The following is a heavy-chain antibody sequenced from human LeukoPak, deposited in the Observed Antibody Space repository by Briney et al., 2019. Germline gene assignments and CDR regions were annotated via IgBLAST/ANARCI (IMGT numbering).Heavy chain of an antibody. V-gene: IGHV3-48*01. Sequence: PGGSLRLSCAASGFTFSSYTMNWVRQAPGKGLEWVSYISSSSATIYYADSVRGRFTVSRDNAKHSLYLQLNSLRAEDTALYYCARGLAAPRNYFYYYAMDVWGQGTTVAVSS. D-gene: IGHD6-13*01. CDR1: GFTFSSYT. CDR3: ARGLAAPRNYFYYYAMDV. CDR2: ISSSSATI. J-gene: IGHJ6*02.